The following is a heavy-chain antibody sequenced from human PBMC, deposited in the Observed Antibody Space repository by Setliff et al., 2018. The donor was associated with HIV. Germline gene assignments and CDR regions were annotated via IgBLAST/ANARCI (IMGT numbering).Heavy chain of an antibody. CDR2: IRYDGSNK. D-gene: IGHD3-22*01. Sequence: PGESLKISCAASGFTFSSYGMHRVRQAPGKGLEWVAFIRYDGSNKYYADSVKGRFTISRDNSKNTLYLQMNSLRAEDTAVYYCAKDRYYDSSGSPLDYWGQGTLVTVSS. CDR3: AKDRYYDSSGSPLDY. J-gene: IGHJ4*02. V-gene: IGHV3-30*02. CDR1: GFTFSSYG.